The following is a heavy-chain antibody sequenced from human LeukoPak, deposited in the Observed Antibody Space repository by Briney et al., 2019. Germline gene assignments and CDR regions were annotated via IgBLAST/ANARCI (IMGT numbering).Heavy chain of an antibody. CDR3: ARWAAYNWNDWGPKAGLDY. D-gene: IGHD1-20*01. CDR2: IYPGDSDT. Sequence: GESLKISCKGSGYSFTSYWNGWVCQMPGKGLEWMGIIYPGDSDTRYSPSFQGQVTISADKSISTAYLQWSSLKASDTAMYYCARWAAYNWNDWGPKAGLDYWGQGTLVTVSS. J-gene: IGHJ4*02. CDR1: GYSFTSYW. V-gene: IGHV5-51*01.